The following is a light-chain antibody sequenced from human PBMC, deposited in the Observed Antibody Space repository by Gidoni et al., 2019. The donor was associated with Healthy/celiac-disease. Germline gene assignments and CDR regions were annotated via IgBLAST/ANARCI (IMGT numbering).Light chain of an antibody. Sequence: QSALTQPASESGSPGQSITISCTGTSSDVGGYNYVSWYQQHPGKAPKLMIYDVSNRPSGVSNRFSDSKSGNTASLTISGLQAEDEADYYCSSYTSSSTLAVFGGGTKLTVL. CDR2: DVS. CDR3: SSYTSSSTLAV. J-gene: IGLJ3*02. V-gene: IGLV2-14*01. CDR1: SSDVGGYNY.